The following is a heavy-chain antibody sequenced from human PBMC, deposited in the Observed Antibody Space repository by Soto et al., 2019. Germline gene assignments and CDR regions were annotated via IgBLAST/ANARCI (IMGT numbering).Heavy chain of an antibody. Sequence: GGSLRLSCAASGFIFSSHGMHWIRQAPGKGLEWVAVIWYDGSPQYYADSVKGRFTISRDNSKNALYLQMNNLRAEDTAVYYCARDPNSGGWLYYFDYWGQGTPVTVSS. V-gene: IGHV3-33*01. CDR1: GFIFSSHG. J-gene: IGHJ4*02. D-gene: IGHD6-19*01. CDR3: ARDPNSGGWLYYFDY. CDR2: IWYDGSPQ.